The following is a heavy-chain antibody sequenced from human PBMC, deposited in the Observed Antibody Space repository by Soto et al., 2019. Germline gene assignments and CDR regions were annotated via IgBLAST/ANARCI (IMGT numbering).Heavy chain of an antibody. J-gene: IGHJ3*02. Sequence: TLSLTCTVSGGSISSGDYSWSWIRQPPGKGLEWIGYIYYSGSTYYNPSLKSRVTISVDTSKNQFSLKLSSVTAADTAVYYCARDGDYYDSSGYYKGHAFDIWGQGTMVTVSS. CDR3: ARDGDYYDSSGYYKGHAFDI. CDR1: GGSISSGDYS. V-gene: IGHV4-30-4*01. CDR2: IYYSGST. D-gene: IGHD3-22*01.